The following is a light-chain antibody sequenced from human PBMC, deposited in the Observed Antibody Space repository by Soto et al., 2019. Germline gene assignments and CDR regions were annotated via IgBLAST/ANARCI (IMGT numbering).Light chain of an antibody. V-gene: IGLV2-11*01. CDR1: SSDVGGYNF. CDR2: DVS. CDR3: CSYAGSYTWV. Sequence: QSALTQPRSVSGSPGQPVTISCTGTSSDVGGYNFVSWYQQHPGKAPKLMIYDVSKRPSGVPDRFAGSKSGNTASLTISGLQADDEADYYCCSYAGSYTWVFGTGTKLTVL. J-gene: IGLJ1*01.